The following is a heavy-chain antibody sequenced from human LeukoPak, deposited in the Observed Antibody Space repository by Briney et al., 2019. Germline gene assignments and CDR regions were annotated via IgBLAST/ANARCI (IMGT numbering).Heavy chain of an antibody. D-gene: IGHD1-26*01. J-gene: IGHJ4*02. V-gene: IGHV3-23*01. CDR3: AKGIPGSYYAFDY. CDR1: GFTFSSYA. Sequence: PGGSLRLSCAASGFTFSSYAMSWVRLAPGKGLEWVSALSGSGGSTYYADSVKGRFTISRDNSKNTLYLQMNSLRAEDTAVYYCAKGIPGSYYAFDYWGQGTLVTVSS. CDR2: LSGSGGST.